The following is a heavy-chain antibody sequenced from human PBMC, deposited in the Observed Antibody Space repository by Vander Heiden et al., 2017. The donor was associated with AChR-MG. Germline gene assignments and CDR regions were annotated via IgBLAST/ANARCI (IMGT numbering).Heavy chain of an antibody. CDR1: GGSISSSSYY. J-gene: IGHJ6*02. CDR3: AREGGEKYSSSPSGYYYGMDV. Sequence: QLQLQESGPGLVKPSETLSLTCTVSGGSISSSSYYWGWIRQPPGKGLEWIGSIYYSGGTYYNPSLKSRVTISVDTSKNQFSLKLSSVTAADTAVYYCAREGGEKYSSSPSGYYYGMDVWGQGTTVTVSS. CDR2: IYYSGGT. D-gene: IGHD6-6*01. V-gene: IGHV4-39*02.